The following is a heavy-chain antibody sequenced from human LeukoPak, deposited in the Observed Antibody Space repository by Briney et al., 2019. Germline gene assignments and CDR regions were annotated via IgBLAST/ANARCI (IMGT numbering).Heavy chain of an antibody. Sequence: ASVKVSCKASGYSFSTYAMHWVRQAPGQGLEWMGWINAGNGNTKYSQKFQGRVTITGDTSASTAYMELSSLRSEDTAVYYCASGVGKDDAFDIWGQGTMVTVSS. V-gene: IGHV1-3*01. CDR3: ASGVGKDDAFDI. D-gene: IGHD1-26*01. J-gene: IGHJ3*02. CDR2: INAGNGNT. CDR1: GYSFSTYA.